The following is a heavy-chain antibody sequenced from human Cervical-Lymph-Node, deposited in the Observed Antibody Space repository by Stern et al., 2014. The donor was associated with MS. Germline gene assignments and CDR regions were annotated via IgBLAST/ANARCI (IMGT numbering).Heavy chain of an antibody. CDR3: TVPAGYHAY. CDR1: RFNLTDAW. Sequence: EVQLVESGAGLVKPGGSLRLSCTSSRFNLTDAWMSWVRQAPGKGLAVFGLIETNVHGGAAAYAAPVRGRSTFSRKDPKNTRSLQKNSLKIEDPAIYYGTVPAGYHAYWGQGNLVTVSS. J-gene: IGHJ4*02. CDR2: IETNVHGGAA. V-gene: IGHV3-15*04. D-gene: IGHD6-13*01.